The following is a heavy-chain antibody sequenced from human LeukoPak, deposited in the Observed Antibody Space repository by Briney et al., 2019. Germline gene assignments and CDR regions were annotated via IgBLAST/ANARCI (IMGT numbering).Heavy chain of an antibody. D-gene: IGHD6-25*01. CDR2: IYPGDSDT. CDR1: GYSFTSYW. V-gene: IGHV5-51*01. Sequence: GESLKISCMGSGYSFTSYWIGWVRQMPGKGLEWMGIIYPGDSDTRYSPSFQGQVTISADKSISTAYLQWSSLKASDTAMYHCARHAIAADWWTDQDKWYFDLWGRGTLVTVSS. J-gene: IGHJ2*01. CDR3: ARHAIAADWWTDQDKWYFDL.